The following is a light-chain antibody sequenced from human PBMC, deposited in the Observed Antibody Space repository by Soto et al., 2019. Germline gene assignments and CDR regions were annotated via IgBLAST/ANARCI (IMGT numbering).Light chain of an antibody. CDR2: DAS. CDR1: QSVSGD. CDR3: QQYGRSATFT. J-gene: IGKJ3*01. Sequence: DIVLTQSPGTLSLSPGERATLYCRASQSVSGDLAWYHHKPGQAPRLLIYDASTRALDTPARFSGSVSGTDFTLTISRLEPEDFAVYYCQQYGRSATFTFGPGTKVDI. V-gene: IGKV3-20*01.